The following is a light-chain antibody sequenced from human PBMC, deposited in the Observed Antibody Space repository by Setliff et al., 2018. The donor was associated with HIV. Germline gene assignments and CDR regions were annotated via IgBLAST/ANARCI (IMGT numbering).Light chain of an antibody. J-gene: IGKJ1*01. CDR3: QQYGGSFWT. CDR1: QSVLYSSNNKNY. V-gene: IGKV4-1*01. Sequence: DIVMTQSPDSLAVSLGERATINCKSSQSVLYSSNNKNYLTWYQQKPGQPPKLLIYWASTRESGVPDRFSGSGSGTDFTLTISRLEPEDAAMYYCQQYGGSFWTFGLGTKVDMK. CDR2: WAS.